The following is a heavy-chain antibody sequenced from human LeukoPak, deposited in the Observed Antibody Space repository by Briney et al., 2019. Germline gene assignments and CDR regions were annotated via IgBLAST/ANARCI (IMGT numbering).Heavy chain of an antibody. CDR2: INSDGSFT. J-gene: IGHJ4*02. CDR3: ARDWPAARYYFDY. Sequence: PGGSLRLSCAASGFTFTSYWMHWVRQVPGKGLVWVSRINSDGSFTNYADSVKGRFTISRDNAKSTLYLQMNSLRVEDTAAYFCARDWPAARYYFDYWGQGTLVSVSS. CDR1: GFTFTSYW. V-gene: IGHV3-74*01. D-gene: IGHD2-2*01.